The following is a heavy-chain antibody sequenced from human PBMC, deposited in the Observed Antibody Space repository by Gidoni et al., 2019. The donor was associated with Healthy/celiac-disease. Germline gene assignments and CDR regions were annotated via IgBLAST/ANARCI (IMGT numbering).Heavy chain of an antibody. CDR2: IYYSGYT. CDR1: GGSISSGGYY. Sequence: QVQLQESGPGLVKPSQTLSLTCTVSGGSISSGGYYWSWIRQHPGKGLEWIGYIYYSGYTYYNPSLKSRVTISVDTSKNQFSLKLSSVTAADTAVYYCARGDIVVVPAARAHAFDIWGQGTMVTVSS. J-gene: IGHJ3*02. D-gene: IGHD2-2*01. CDR3: ARGDIVVVPAARAHAFDI. V-gene: IGHV4-31*03.